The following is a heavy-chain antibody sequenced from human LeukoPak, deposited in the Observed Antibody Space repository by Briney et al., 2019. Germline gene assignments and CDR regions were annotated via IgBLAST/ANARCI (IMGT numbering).Heavy chain of an antibody. D-gene: IGHD2-15*01. V-gene: IGHV3-53*01. CDR2: IYSGGST. CDR3: ASRMFLVVVAATDAFDI. J-gene: IGHJ3*02. Sequence: GGSLRLSCAASGFTVSSNYMSWVRQAPGKGLEWVSVIYSGGSTYYADSVKGRFTISRDNSKNTLYLQMNSLRAEDTAVYYCASRMFLVVVAATDAFDIWGQGTMVTVSS. CDR1: GFTVSSNY.